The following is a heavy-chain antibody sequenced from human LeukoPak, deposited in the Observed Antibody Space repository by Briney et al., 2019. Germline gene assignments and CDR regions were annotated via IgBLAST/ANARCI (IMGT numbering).Heavy chain of an antibody. D-gene: IGHD6-13*01. Sequence: SETLSLTCTVSGGSIGSSSYSWGWIRQPPGKGLEWIGSIYYSGSTYYNPSLKSRVTISEDTSKNQFSLKLGSVTAADTAVYYCARTRWDGYSSSWYGEYYFDYWGQGTLVTVSS. J-gene: IGHJ4*02. CDR2: IYYSGST. CDR3: ARTRWDGYSSSWYGEYYFDY. V-gene: IGHV4-39*07. CDR1: GGSIGSSSYS.